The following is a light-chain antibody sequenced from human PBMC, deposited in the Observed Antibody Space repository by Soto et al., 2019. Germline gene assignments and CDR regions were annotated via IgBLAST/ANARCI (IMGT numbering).Light chain of an antibody. CDR3: LSSDSDISRPPYV. CDR2: GDS. V-gene: IGLV1-40*01. J-gene: IGLJ1*01. Sequence: QSVLTQPPSVSGAPGQRVTISCTGSSSNIGAGHDVHWYQQLPGTAPKLLIYGDSNRPSGVPDRFSGSKSGASASLAITGLQPEHEADYHCLSSDSDISRPPYVFGTGTKLTVL. CDR1: SSNIGAGHD.